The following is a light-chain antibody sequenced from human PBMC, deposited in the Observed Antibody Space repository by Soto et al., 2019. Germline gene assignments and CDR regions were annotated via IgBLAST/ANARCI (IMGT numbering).Light chain of an antibody. V-gene: IGKV1-5*01. Sequence: DIQMTQTPSTLSASVGDRVTITCRASQSVSTGLAWHQQRPGKAPKLLIHDASSLEQGVPSRFSGSGSGTEFTLTISSLQPEDFATYYCQQANSFPITFGQGTRLEI. J-gene: IGKJ5*01. CDR2: DAS. CDR3: QQANSFPIT. CDR1: QSVSTG.